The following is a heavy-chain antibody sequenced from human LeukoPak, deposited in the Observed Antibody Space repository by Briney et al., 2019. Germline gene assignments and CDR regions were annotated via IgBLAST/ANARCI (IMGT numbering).Heavy chain of an antibody. D-gene: IGHD3-9*01. V-gene: IGHV1-18*01. CDR2: ISAYNGNT. CDR1: GYSFTSYG. Sequence: ASVKVSCKASGYSFTSYGISWVRQAPGQGLEWMGWISAYNGNTNYAQKLQGRVTMTTDTSTSTAYVELRSLRSDYTAVYYCARERNYDILTGYYSADWYFDLWGRGTLVTVSS. J-gene: IGHJ2*01. CDR3: ARERNYDILTGYYSADWYFDL.